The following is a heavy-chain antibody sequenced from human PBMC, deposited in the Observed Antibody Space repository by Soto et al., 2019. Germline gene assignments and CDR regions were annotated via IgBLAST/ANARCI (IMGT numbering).Heavy chain of an antibody. CDR3: ARGREMGY. Sequence: QVQLVQSGAEVKKPGSSVKVSCKASGGTFSSYAFNWVRQAPGQGLEWMGGVIPIFGAANYAQNFQGRVTITADESTTTAYMELSSLRSEDTAVYYCARGREMGYWGQGTLVIVYS. J-gene: IGHJ4*02. CDR1: GGTFSSYA. V-gene: IGHV1-69*12. CDR2: VIPIFGAA.